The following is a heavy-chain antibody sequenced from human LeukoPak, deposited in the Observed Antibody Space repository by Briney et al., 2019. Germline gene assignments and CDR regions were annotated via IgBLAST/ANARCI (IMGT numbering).Heavy chain of an antibody. D-gene: IGHD6-6*01. CDR3: ARRLPMWATKLVRGAFDI. Sequence: ASVKVSCKASGYTFTGYYMHWVRQAPGQGLEWMGWINPNSGGTNYAQKFQGRVTMTRDTSISTAYMELSRLRSDDTAVYYCARRLPMWATKLVRGAFDIWGQGTMVTVSS. J-gene: IGHJ3*02. CDR2: INPNSGGT. CDR1: GYTFTGYY. V-gene: IGHV1-2*02.